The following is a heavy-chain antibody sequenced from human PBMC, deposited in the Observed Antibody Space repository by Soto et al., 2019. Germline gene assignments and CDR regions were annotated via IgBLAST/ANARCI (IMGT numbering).Heavy chain of an antibody. CDR1: GFTFSDYT. V-gene: IGHV3-23*01. Sequence: GGSLRLSCVASGFTFSDYTMSWVRQAPGKGLEWVSGFSGSGGGAYYADSVKGRFTISRDNSKNTRYLQLNSLRAEDTAVYYCAKDLKRFLEWPSFDCWGQGTLVTVSS. D-gene: IGHD3-3*01. CDR3: AKDLKRFLEWPSFDC. CDR2: FSGSGGGA. J-gene: IGHJ4*02.